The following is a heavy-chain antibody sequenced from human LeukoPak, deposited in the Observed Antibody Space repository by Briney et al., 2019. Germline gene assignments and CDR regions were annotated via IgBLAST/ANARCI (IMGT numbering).Heavy chain of an antibody. Sequence: SETLSLTCTVSGGAISSYYWSWIRQPPGKGLEWIGYIYYSGSTNYNPSPKSRVTISVDTSKNQFSLKLSSVTAADTAVYYCARHKTISYYDFWSGYSGDWFDPWGQGTLVTVSS. V-gene: IGHV4-59*08. D-gene: IGHD3-3*01. CDR2: IYYSGST. CDR3: ARHKTISYYDFWSGYSGDWFDP. J-gene: IGHJ5*02. CDR1: GGAISSYY.